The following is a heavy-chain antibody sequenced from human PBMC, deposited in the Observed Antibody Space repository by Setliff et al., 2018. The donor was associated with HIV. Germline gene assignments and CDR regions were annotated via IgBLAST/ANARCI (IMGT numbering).Heavy chain of an antibody. CDR2: ISYDGSNK. V-gene: IGHV3-30*04. Sequence: PGGSLRLSCAASRFTFSSYAMHWVRQAPGKGLEWVAVISYDGSNKYYADSVKGRFTISIDNSKNTLYLQMNSLRAEDTAVYYCARDLFTMIVGYAFDIWGQGTMVTVSS. J-gene: IGHJ3*02. D-gene: IGHD3-22*01. CDR3: ARDLFTMIVGYAFDI. CDR1: RFTFSSYA.